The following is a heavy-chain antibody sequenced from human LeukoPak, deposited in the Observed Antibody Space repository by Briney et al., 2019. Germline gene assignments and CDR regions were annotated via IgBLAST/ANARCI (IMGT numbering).Heavy chain of an antibody. V-gene: IGHV4-39*07. CDR1: GGSISSSNYY. J-gene: IGHJ6*02. Sequence: PSETLSLTCTVSGGSISSSNYYWGWIRQPPGKGLEWIGSISYSGSTYYNPSLKSRVTISVDTSKNQFSLKLSSVTAADTAVYYCARGEQEVNNHYFYGLDVWGQGTTVTVSS. D-gene: IGHD1/OR15-1a*01. CDR3: ARGEQEVNNHYFYGLDV. CDR2: ISYSGST.